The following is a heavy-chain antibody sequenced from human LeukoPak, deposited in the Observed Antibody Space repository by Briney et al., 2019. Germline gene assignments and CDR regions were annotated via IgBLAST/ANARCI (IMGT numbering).Heavy chain of an antibody. CDR3: ARDRVEMATIDYYYYMDV. D-gene: IGHD5-24*01. Sequence: MPSETLSLTCAVSGGSISSSNWWSWVRQPPGKGLEWIGEIYHSGSTNYNPSLKSRVTISVDKSKNQFSLKLSSVTATDTAVYYCARDRVEMATIDYYYYMDVWGKGTTVTVSS. CDR2: IYHSGST. V-gene: IGHV4-4*02. J-gene: IGHJ6*03. CDR1: GGSISSSNW.